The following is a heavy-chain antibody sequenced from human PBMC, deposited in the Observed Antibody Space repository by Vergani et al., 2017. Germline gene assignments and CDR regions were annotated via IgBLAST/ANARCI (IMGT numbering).Heavy chain of an antibody. Sequence: EVQLVQSGAEVKKPGESLKISCKGFGYRFSSSWIGWVRQMPGKGLEWMGIIFPDDSDTRYSPSFQGQVTISADKSISTVYLQWNSLKASATAMYYCASRRTLQREFDIWGQGTLVTVSS. D-gene: IGHD5-24*01. V-gene: IGHV5-51*01. CDR3: ASRRTLQREFDI. CDR2: IFPDDSDT. CDR1: GYRFSSSW. J-gene: IGHJ4*02.